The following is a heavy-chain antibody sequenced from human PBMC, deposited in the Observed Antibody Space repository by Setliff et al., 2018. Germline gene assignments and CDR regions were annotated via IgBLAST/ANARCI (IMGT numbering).Heavy chain of an antibody. Sequence: GASVKVSCKSSGYTFTSYGINWVRQAPGQGLEWMGWINAYAQKFQGRVTMTRDTSTSTVYVELSSLRSEDTAVYYCARDFLGQWGGKGGLDYWGQGTLVTVSS. D-gene: IGHD6-19*01. CDR1: GYTFTSYG. J-gene: IGHJ4*02. CDR2: INA. CDR3: ARDFLGQWGGKGGLDY. V-gene: IGHV1-18*01.